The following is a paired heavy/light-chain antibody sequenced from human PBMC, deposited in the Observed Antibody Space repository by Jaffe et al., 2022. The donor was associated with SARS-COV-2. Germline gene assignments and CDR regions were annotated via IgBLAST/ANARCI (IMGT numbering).Heavy chain of an antibody. V-gene: IGHV3-30*18. CDR1: DSTFSTYA. Sequence: VQLVESGGGVVQPGRSLRLSCAASDSTFSTYAMHWARQTPGRGLEWVAVISYDGSKKDYADSVKGRFTISRDNSKNTMYLQISSLRTEDTAVYYCAKVRSTFWVNDAFDIWGQGTMVTVSP. J-gene: IGHJ3*02. CDR2: ISYDGSKK. CDR3: AKVRSTFWVNDAFDI. D-gene: IGHD3-3*01.
Light chain of an antibody. J-gene: IGKJ2*01. CDR3: QQYNSYSQT. Sequence: DIEMTQSPSTLSASVGDTVTITCRASQNINSWLAWYQQKAGKAPNLLIYKASTLQSGVPSRFSGSQSGTEFTLTISSLQPDDFATYYCQQYNSYSQTFGQGTKLEIK. V-gene: IGKV1-5*03. CDR1: QNINSW. CDR2: KAS.